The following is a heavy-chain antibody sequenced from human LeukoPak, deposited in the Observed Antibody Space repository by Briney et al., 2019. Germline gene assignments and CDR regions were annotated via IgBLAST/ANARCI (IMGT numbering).Heavy chain of an antibody. D-gene: IGHD5-12*01. Sequence: SETLSLTCTVSGYSISSGYYWGWIRQPPGEGLEWVGSIYHSGSTYYNPSLKSRVTISVGTSKNQFSLKLSSVTAADTAVYYCARVGKWLPPDYWGQGTLVTVSS. CDR2: IYHSGST. V-gene: IGHV4-38-2*02. J-gene: IGHJ4*02. CDR3: ARVGKWLPPDY. CDR1: GYSISSGYY.